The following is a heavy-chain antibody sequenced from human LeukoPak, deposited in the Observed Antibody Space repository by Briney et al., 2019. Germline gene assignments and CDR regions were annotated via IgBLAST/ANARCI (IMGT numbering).Heavy chain of an antibody. CDR3: ARPGPGPYSSSWYIY. Sequence: SETLSLTCTVSGYSISSGYYWSWIRQPPGKGLEWIGEINHSGSTNYNPSLKSRVTISVDTSKNQFSLKLSSVTAADTAVYYCARPGPGPYSSSWYIYWGQGTLVTVSS. CDR2: INHSGST. CDR1: GYSISSGYY. J-gene: IGHJ4*02. V-gene: IGHV4-38-2*02. D-gene: IGHD6-13*01.